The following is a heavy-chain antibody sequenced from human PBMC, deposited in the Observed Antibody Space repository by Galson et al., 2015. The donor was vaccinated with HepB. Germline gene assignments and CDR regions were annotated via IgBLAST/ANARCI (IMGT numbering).Heavy chain of an antibody. V-gene: IGHV3-64D*06. CDR3: VKELESGIAAAGKVY. D-gene: IGHD6-13*01. CDR1: GFTFSSYA. J-gene: IGHJ4*02. Sequence: SLRLSCAASGFTFSSYAMHWVRQAPGKGLEYVSAISSNGGSTYYADSVKGRFTISRDNSKNTLYLQMSSLRAEDTAVYYCVKELESGIAAAGKVYWGQGTLVTVSS. CDR2: ISSNGGST.